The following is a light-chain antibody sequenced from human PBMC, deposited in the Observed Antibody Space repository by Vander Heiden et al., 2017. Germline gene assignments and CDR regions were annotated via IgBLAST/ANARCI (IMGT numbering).Light chain of an antibody. CDR1: QSISSY. CDR2: AAS. J-gene: IGKJ5*01. Sequence: DIKMTQSPSSLSASVGDRVTITCRASQSISSYLNWYQQKPGKAPKVLIYAASSLQSGVPSRFSGSGSGTDFTFTISSLQPEDFATYYCQQSYSTPITFGQGTRLEIK. V-gene: IGKV1-39*01. CDR3: QQSYSTPIT.